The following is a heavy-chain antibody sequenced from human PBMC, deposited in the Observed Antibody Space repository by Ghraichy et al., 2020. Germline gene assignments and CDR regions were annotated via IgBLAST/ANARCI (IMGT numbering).Heavy chain of an antibody. CDR2: IYDNGRT. V-gene: IGHV4-59*08. CDR1: GGSISNYY. Sequence: SQTLSLTCVVSGGSISNYYWSWIRQPPGKGLEWIGYIYDNGRTIYDDSGRTIYNPSLKSRVTMSLDTSNNQFSLRLSSVTAADTAFYYCARRSTVVTPTSHDVFDIWGQGTMVTGSS. CDR3: ARRSTVVTPTSHDVFDI. J-gene: IGHJ3*02. D-gene: IGHD4-23*01.